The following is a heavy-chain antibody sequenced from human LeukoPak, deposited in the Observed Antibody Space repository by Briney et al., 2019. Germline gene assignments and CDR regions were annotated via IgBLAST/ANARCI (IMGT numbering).Heavy chain of an antibody. V-gene: IGHV4-30-4*08. CDR1: GGSISSGDYY. CDR2: IYYSGST. Sequence: PSQTLSLTCTLSGGSISSGDYYWSWIRQPPGKGLEWIGYIYYSGSTYYNPSLKSRVTISVDTSKNQFSLKLSSVTAADTAVYYCARDVYCSSTSCYPHWGQGTLVTVSS. J-gene: IGHJ4*02. D-gene: IGHD2-2*01. CDR3: ARDVYCSSTSCYPH.